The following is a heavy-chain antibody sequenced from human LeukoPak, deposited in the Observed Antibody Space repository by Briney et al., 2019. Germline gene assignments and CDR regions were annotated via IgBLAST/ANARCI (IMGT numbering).Heavy chain of an antibody. D-gene: IGHD6-19*01. CDR1: GYTFTSYG. J-gene: IGHJ4*02. CDR3: ARVPRRAVPGDFDY. Sequence: ASVKVSCKASGYTFTSYGISWVRQAPGQGLEWMGWISAYNGNTNYAQKLQGRVTMTTDTSTSTAYMELRSLRSDDTAVYYCARVPRRAVPGDFDYWGQGTLVTVSS. CDR2: ISAYNGNT. V-gene: IGHV1-18*01.